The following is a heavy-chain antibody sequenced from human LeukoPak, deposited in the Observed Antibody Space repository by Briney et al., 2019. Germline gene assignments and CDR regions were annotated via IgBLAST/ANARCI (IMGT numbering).Heavy chain of an antibody. V-gene: IGHV3-23*01. CDR2: ITGNGFTH. D-gene: IGHD2-2*01. CDR1: EFTVSNYA. J-gene: IGHJ6*04. CDR3: ARHKLSSSRVRPAARLGMDV. Sequence: GGFLRLSCAASEFTVSNYAMSWVRQAPGKGLEWVATITGNGFTHYYADFVKGLFTISRKNSKKTVYLQMTSLKADDTAIYFCARHKLSSSRVRPAARLGMDVWGKGTTVTVSS.